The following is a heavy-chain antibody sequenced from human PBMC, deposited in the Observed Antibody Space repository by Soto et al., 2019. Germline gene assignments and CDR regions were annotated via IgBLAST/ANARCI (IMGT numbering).Heavy chain of an antibody. V-gene: IGHV4-39*01. D-gene: IGHD3-22*01. J-gene: IGHJ5*02. CDR1: GGSIKSSNYC. CDR3: ASLPYYYDTSGYLNWFDP. CDR2: IYYSGNT. Sequence: PSESLSLTCSVSGGSIKSSNYCGSCIRQPPWRGLGLIGTIYYSGNTYYTPFLKSRVTISVDTSNKQFSLKRTSVTAPDTSLYYCASLPYYYDTSGYLNWFDPWGQGTLVTVSS.